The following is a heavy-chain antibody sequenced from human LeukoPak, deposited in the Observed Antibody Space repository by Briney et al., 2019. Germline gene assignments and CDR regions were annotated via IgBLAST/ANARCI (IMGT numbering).Heavy chain of an antibody. CDR1: GFTFSNSA. Sequence: GGSLRLSCAASGFTFSNSAMSWVRQAPGKGLEWVSAITSGDSTYYADSVKGRFTISRDNSKNTLYLQMNSLRAEDTAVYHCARAYSSSWYDYWGQGTLVTASS. CDR3: ARAYSSSWYDY. CDR2: ITSGDST. V-gene: IGHV3-23*01. D-gene: IGHD6-13*01. J-gene: IGHJ4*02.